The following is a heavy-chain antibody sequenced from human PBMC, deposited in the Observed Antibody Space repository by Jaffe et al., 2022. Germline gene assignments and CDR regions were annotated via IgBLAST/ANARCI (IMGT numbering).Heavy chain of an antibody. CDR3: AKEEAFGGYNYGVLSDAFDI. CDR1: GFTFSGYG. D-gene: IGHD5-18*01. V-gene: IGHV3-30*02. Sequence: QVHLEESGGGVVQPGGSLRLSCTASGFTFSGYGMHWVRQAPGKGLEWVAFIRYDGSHENYADSVKGRFTISRDNSKNTLYLQMSSLREEDTAVYHCAKEEAFGGYNYGVLSDAFDIWGQGTLVTVSS. CDR2: IRYDGSHE. J-gene: IGHJ3*02.